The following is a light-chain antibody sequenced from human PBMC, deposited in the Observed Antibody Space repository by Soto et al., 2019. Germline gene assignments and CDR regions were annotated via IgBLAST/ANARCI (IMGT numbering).Light chain of an antibody. CDR2: GAS. CDR1: QSIRSSY. J-gene: IGKJ1*01. CDR3: QQCAGSWP. V-gene: IGKV3-20*01. Sequence: ETVLTQSPGTLSLSPGDRATLSCRASQSIRSSYLAWYQQKPGEAPRLLIYGASNRATGIPDRFSGSGSGTDFTLTISRLEPEDFAVYYCQQCAGSWPFGQGTKVEIE.